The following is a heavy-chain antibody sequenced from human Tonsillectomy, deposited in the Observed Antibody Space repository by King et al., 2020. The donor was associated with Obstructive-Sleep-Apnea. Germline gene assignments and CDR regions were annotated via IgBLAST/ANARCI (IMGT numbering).Heavy chain of an antibody. CDR1: GFSLSTSGVG. CDR3: AHLYSSSWHLGDYYFDY. J-gene: IGHJ4*02. D-gene: IGHD6-13*01. V-gene: IGHV2-5*02. CDR2: IYWDDDK. Sequence: FTLQESGPTLVKPTQTLTLTCTFSGFSLSTSGVGVGWIRQPPGKALEWLALIYWDDDKRYSPSLKSRLTITKDTSKNQVVLTMTNMDPVDTATYYCAHLYSSSWHLGDYYFDYWGQGTLVTVSS.